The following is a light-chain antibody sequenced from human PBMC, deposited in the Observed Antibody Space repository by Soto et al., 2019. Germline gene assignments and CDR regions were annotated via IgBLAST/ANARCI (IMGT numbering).Light chain of an antibody. J-gene: IGLJ3*02. CDR1: SGHSSYI. CDR2: LEGSGSY. Sequence: QPVLTQSSSASASLGSSVKLTCTLSSGHSSYIIAWHQQQPGKAPRYLMKLEGSGSYNKGSGVPDRFSGSSSGADRYLTISNLQSEDEADYYCETWESNTRVFGGVTKLTVL. CDR3: ETWESNTRV. V-gene: IGLV4-60*03.